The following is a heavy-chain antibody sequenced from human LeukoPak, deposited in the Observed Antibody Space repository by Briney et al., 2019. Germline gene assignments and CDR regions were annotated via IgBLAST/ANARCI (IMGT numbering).Heavy chain of an antibody. Sequence: GGTLRLSCAASGFTFSSYGMSWVRRAPGKGLEWASAISGSGGSTYYADSVKGRFTISRDNSKNTLYLQMNSLRAEDTAVYYCAKGGSGYALLRDFDYWGQGTLVTVSS. V-gene: IGHV3-23*01. CDR2: ISGSGGST. CDR3: AKGGSGYALLRDFDY. CDR1: GFTFSSYG. D-gene: IGHD5-12*01. J-gene: IGHJ4*02.